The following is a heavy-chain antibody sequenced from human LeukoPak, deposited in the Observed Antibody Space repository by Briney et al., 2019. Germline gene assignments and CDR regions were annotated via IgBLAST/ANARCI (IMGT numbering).Heavy chain of an antibody. D-gene: IGHD3-16*01. V-gene: IGHV4-4*02. J-gene: IGHJ4*02. CDR3: ARASVLLSADY. CDR2: IYNSGGT. CDR1: GGSISSTNW. Sequence: PSETLSLTCTVSGGSISSTNWWSWVRQSPGKGLEWIGYIYNSGGTKYNPSLKSRLTISVDTSKNQFSLNLSSVTAADTAVYYCARASVLLSADYWGQGTLVTVSS.